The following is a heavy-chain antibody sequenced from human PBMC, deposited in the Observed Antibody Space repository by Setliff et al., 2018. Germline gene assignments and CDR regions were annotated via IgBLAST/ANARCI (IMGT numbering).Heavy chain of an antibody. J-gene: IGHJ6*03. CDR1: GFTFSSYG. CDR2: ISYDGSNK. D-gene: IGHD2-2*01. V-gene: IGHV3-30*18. CDR3: AKDAEYCSSTNCYAPLYYYYMDV. Sequence: GGSLRLSCAASGFTFSSYGMHWVRQAPGKGLEWVAVISYDGSNKNYADSVKGRFNISRDNSKNTLYLQMNSLRAEDTAVYYCAKDAEYCSSTNCYAPLYYYYMDVWGKGTTVTVSS.